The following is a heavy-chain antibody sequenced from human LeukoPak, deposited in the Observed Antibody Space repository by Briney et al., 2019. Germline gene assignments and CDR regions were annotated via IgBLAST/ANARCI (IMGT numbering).Heavy chain of an antibody. J-gene: IGHJ4*02. Sequence: PSETLSLTCTVSGGSISSYYWSWIRQPPGKGPEWIGYIYYSGSTNYNPSLKSRVTISVDTSKNQFSLKLSSVTAADTAVYYCARANYGASDYWGQGTLVTVSS. D-gene: IGHD3-16*01. CDR3: ARANYGASDY. CDR2: IYYSGST. V-gene: IGHV4-59*01. CDR1: GGSISSYY.